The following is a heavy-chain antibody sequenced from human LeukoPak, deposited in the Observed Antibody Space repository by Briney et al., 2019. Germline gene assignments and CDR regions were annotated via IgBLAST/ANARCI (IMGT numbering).Heavy chain of an antibody. Sequence: GGSLRLSCAASGFTFSSYWMHWVRQAPGKGLVWVSRINSDGSSTSYADSVKGRFTISRDNAKNTLYLQMNSLRAEDTAVYYCARGRAIPGVILYNWFDPWGQGTLVTVSS. CDR2: INSDGSST. J-gene: IGHJ5*02. D-gene: IGHD3-10*01. V-gene: IGHV3-74*01. CDR3: ARGRAIPGVILYNWFDP. CDR1: GFTFSSYW.